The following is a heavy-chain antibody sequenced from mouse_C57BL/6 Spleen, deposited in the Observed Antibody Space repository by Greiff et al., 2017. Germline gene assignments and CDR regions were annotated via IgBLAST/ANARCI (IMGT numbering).Heavy chain of an antibody. CDR1: GYTFTSYW. CDR2: IHPNSGST. Sequence: VQLQQSGAELVKPGASVKLSCKASGYTFTSYWMHWVKQRPGQGLEWIGMIHPNSGSTNYNEKFKSKATLTVDKSSSTAYMQLSSLTSEDSAVYYCARWGYGNYRYAMDYWGQGTSVTVSS. CDR3: ARWGYGNYRYAMDY. V-gene: IGHV1-64*01. D-gene: IGHD2-1*01. J-gene: IGHJ4*01.